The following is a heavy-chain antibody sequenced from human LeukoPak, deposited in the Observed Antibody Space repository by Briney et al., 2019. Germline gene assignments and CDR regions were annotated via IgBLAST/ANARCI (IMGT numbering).Heavy chain of an antibody. D-gene: IGHD3-10*02. CDR3: AELGITMIGGV. J-gene: IGHJ6*04. Sequence: PGGSLRLSCAASGFSFSIYSMNWVRQAPGKGLEWVSSISSSSIYIYYADSLKGRFTISRDNARNSLYLQMNSLRAEDTAVYYCAELGITMIGGVWGKGTTVTISS. V-gene: IGHV3-21*01. CDR2: ISSSSIYI. CDR1: GFSFSIYS.